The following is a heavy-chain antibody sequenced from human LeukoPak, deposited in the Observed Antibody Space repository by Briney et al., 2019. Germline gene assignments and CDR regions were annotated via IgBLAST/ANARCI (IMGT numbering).Heavy chain of an antibody. CDR2: IVVAGTIT. CDR3: AKDLNRYYDSEVPGF. Sequence: GASLTLSCAASGLTFTSYTMNSVRQAPGRGLEWVSCIVVAGTITYYAYSVKFPFTISRDNSRNTVSLQMNSLRAEDTGAYYCAKDLNRYYDSEVPGFWGQGTLVTVSS. V-gene: IGHV3-23*01. J-gene: IGHJ4*02. CDR1: GLTFTSYT. D-gene: IGHD3-3*01.